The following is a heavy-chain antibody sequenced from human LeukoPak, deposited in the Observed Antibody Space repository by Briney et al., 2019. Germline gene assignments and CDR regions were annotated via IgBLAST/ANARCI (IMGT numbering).Heavy chain of an antibody. Sequence: GGSLRLSCAASGFMFSSNWMSWVRLAPGKGLEWLGQIRNKLSNYAIEYAASVKGRITISRDESANSVYLQMNSLKTEDTAMYYCARWRSGFCSDWGQGTLVTVSS. J-gene: IGHJ4*02. V-gene: IGHV3-72*01. CDR3: ARWRSGFCSD. CDR1: GFMFSSNW. D-gene: IGHD3-3*01. CDR2: IRNKLSNYAI.